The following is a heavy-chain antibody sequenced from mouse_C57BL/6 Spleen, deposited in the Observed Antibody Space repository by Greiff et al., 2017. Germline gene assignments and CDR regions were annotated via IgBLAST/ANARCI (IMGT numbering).Heavy chain of an antibody. Sequence: DVKLVESGGDLVKPGGSLKLSCAASGFTFSSYGMSWVRQTPDKRLAWVATISSGGSYTYYPDSVKGRFTISRDNAKNTLYLQMSSLKSEDTAMYYCARQCGYDGFAYWGQGTLVTVSA. J-gene: IGHJ3*01. CDR1: GFTFSSYG. V-gene: IGHV5-6*02. CDR3: ARQCGYDGFAY. D-gene: IGHD2-2*01. CDR2: ISSGGSYT.